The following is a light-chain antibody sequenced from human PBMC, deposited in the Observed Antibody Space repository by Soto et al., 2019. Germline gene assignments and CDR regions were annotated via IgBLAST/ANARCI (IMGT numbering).Light chain of an antibody. CDR2: SAS. Sequence: EIVLTQSPGTLSLSPGERATLSCRASQSVSSSYLAWYQQKPGQAPRLLIFSASSRATGIPDRFSGSGSGTDFTLTISRLEPEDFAVYYCQQYGGSPTFGPGTKVDI. J-gene: IGKJ3*01. CDR1: QSVSSSY. V-gene: IGKV3-20*01. CDR3: QQYGGSPT.